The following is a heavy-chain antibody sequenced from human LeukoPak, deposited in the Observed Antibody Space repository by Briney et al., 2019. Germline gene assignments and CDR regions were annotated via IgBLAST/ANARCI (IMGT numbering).Heavy chain of an antibody. J-gene: IGHJ6*02. CDR2: INHDGSEK. CDR1: GFRLSDYW. V-gene: IGHV3-7*03. D-gene: IGHD2-8*01. CDR3: ARCSNAVCTLGMDV. Sequence: GGSLRLSCTASGFRLSDYWMSWVSQAPGKGLEWVTNINHDGSEKYYVDSARGRFTISRDNAKHSLYLEMNSLRAEDTAVYYCARCSNAVCTLGMDVWGQGTTVTVSS.